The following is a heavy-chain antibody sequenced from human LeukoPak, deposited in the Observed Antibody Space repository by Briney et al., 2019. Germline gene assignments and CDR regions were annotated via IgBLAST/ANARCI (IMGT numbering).Heavy chain of an antibody. J-gene: IGHJ5*02. CDR3: ARAGRHSSSWSDLSSNWFDP. D-gene: IGHD6-13*01. CDR2: INPSGGST. CDR1: GYTFTGYY. Sequence: ASVKVSCKASGYTFTGYYMHWVRQAPGQGLEWMGIINPSGGSTSYAQKFQGRVTMTRGMSTSTVYMELSSLRSEDAAVYYCARAGRHSSSWSDLSSNWFDPWGQGTLVTVSS. V-gene: IGHV1-46*01.